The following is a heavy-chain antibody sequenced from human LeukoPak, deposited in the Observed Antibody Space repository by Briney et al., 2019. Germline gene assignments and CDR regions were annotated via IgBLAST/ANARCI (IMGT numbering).Heavy chain of an antibody. CDR1: GFTFSDHY. D-gene: IGHD1-26*01. J-gene: IGHJ4*02. Sequence: GGSLRLSCAASGFTFSDHYMDWVRQAPGKGLEWVGRTRNKANSYTTEYAASVKGRFTISRDDSKNSLYLQMNSLKTEDTAVYYCAREMNRWDLAYFDYWGQGTLVTVSS. CDR2: TRNKANSYTT. V-gene: IGHV3-72*01. CDR3: AREMNRWDLAYFDY.